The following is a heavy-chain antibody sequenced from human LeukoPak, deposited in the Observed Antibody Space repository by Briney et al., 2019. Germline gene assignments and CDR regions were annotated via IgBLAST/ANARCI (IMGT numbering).Heavy chain of an antibody. D-gene: IGHD6-13*01. CDR2: IYYSGST. CDR3: ARHLGAAAGTSDY. CDR1: GGSISSSGYY. V-gene: IGHV4-39*01. J-gene: IGHJ4*02. Sequence: SETLSLTCTVSGGSISSSGYYWGWIRQPPGKGLEWIGSIYYSGSTYYNPSLKSRVTISVDTSKNHFSLKLSSVTAADTAVYYCARHLGAAAGTSDYWGQGTLVTVSS.